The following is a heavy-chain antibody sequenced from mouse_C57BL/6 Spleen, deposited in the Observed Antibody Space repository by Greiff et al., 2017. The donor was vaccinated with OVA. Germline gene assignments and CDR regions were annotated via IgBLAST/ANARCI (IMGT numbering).Heavy chain of an antibody. CDR2: IWSDGST. D-gene: IGHD1-1*01. Sequence: VQLVESGPGLVAPSQSLSITCTVSGFSLTSYGVHWVRQPPGKGLEWLVVIWSDGSTTYNSALKSRLSLSKDNSKSQVFLKMNSLQTDDTAMYYCARHERDYGSSYDAMDYWGQGTSVTVSS. V-gene: IGHV2-6-1*01. CDR3: ARHERDYGSSYDAMDY. CDR1: GFSLTSYG. J-gene: IGHJ4*01.